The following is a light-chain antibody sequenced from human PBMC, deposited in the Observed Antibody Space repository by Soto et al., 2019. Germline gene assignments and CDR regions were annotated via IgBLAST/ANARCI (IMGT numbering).Light chain of an antibody. J-gene: IGKJ4*01. V-gene: IGKV1-27*01. CDR2: VAS. CDR1: HDIGNS. Sequence: LRITQFARSLWASLGDRVIVSWLASHDIGNSLAWYQQRPGKNPRLLIYVASTLQSCVPVRFSGSGSGTHSSLTISTLDPEDCALYYCQQRSHWPLPVRGGTKVDIK. CDR3: QQRSHWPLP.